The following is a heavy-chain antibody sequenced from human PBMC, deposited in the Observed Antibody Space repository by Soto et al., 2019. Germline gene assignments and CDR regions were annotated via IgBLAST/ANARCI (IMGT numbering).Heavy chain of an antibody. CDR1: GFTFSSYA. V-gene: IGHV3-23*01. CDR3: AKGGSYCTNGVCYTDWFDP. Sequence: EVQLLESGGGLVQPGGSLRLSCAASGFTFSSYAMSWVRQAPGKGLEWVSAISGSGGSTYYADSVKGRFTISRDNSKNTLYLQMNSLRAEDTDVYYCAKGGSYCTNGVCYTDWFDPWGQGTLVTVSS. D-gene: IGHD2-8*01. J-gene: IGHJ5*02. CDR2: ISGSGGST.